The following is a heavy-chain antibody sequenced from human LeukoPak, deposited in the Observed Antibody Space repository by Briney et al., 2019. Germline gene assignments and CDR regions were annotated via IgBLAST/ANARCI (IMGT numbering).Heavy chain of an antibody. CDR3: ARLASGSYGPLTPFDY. CDR2: IYYSGST. J-gene: IGHJ4*02. Sequence: SETLSLTCTVSGGSISSYYWSWIRQPPGKGLEWIGDIYYSGSTNYNPSLTRRGTISVDTYKNQFSLRLSSVTAADTAVYYSARLASGSYGPLTPFDYWGQGTLVTVSS. CDR1: GGSISSYY. V-gene: IGHV4-59*08. D-gene: IGHD1-26*01.